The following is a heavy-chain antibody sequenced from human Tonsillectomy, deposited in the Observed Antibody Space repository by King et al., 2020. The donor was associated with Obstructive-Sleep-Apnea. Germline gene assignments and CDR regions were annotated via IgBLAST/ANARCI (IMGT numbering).Heavy chain of an antibody. CDR3: ARDPGMAAAASWGDYFDY. CDR2: INWNGGST. J-gene: IGHJ4*02. V-gene: IGHV3-20*01. CDR1: GFTFDDYG. Sequence: VQLVESGGGVVRPGGSLRLSCAASGFTFDDYGMSWVRQAPGKGLEWVSGINWNGGSTAYADSVKGRFTISRDNAKNSLYLQMNSLRAEDTAFYHRARDPGMAAAASWGDYFDYWGQATLVTVSS. D-gene: IGHD6-13*01.